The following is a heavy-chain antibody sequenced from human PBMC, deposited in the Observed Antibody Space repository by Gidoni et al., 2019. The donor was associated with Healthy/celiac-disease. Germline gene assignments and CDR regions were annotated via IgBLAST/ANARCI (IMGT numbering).Heavy chain of an antibody. Sequence: QVQLQQWGAGLLKPSETLSLTCAVYGGSFSGYYWSWIRQPPGKGLEWIGESNHSGRTNYNPSLRSRVTISVDTSKKQFSLRLSSVTAADTAVYYCARRGAALYGDPPYYYYYDGMDVWGQGTTVTVSS. CDR3: ARRGAALYGDPPYYYYYDGMDV. CDR1: GGSFSGYY. V-gene: IGHV4-34*01. J-gene: IGHJ6*02. CDR2: SNHSGRT. D-gene: IGHD4-17*01.